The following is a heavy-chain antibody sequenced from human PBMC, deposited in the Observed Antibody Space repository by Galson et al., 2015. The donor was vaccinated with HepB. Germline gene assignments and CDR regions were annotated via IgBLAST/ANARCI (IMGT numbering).Heavy chain of an antibody. J-gene: IGHJ4*02. CDR3: TRQRGGFDY. Sequence: CAISGDSVSSNSVAWNWIRQSPPRGLEWLGRTYYRSKWYNDYALSVKSRITINSDTSKNQFSLQLNSVTPDDTAVYYCTRQRGGFDYWGQGNLVTVSS. V-gene: IGHV6-1*01. D-gene: IGHD3-16*01. CDR2: TYYRSKWYN. CDR1: GDSVSSNSVA.